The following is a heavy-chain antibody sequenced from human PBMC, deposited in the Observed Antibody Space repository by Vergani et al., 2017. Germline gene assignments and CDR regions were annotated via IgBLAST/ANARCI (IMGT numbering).Heavy chain of an antibody. V-gene: IGHV3-30*18. CDR1: GFTFSSYG. D-gene: IGHD3-10*01. J-gene: IGHJ6*02. CDR3: AKVMVRGKPGYGMDV. Sequence: VQLVESGGGLVQPGRSLRLSCTASGFTFSSYGMHWVRQAPGKGLEWVAVISYDGSNKYYADSVKGRFTISRDNSKNTLYLQMNSLRAEDTAVYYCAKVMVRGKPGYGMDVWGQGTTVTVSS. CDR2: ISYDGSNK.